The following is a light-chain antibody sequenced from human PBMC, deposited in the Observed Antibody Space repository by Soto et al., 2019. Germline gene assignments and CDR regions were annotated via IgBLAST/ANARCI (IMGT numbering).Light chain of an antibody. J-gene: IGKJ2*01. CDR2: GAS. CDR3: QQYGSSPYT. CDR1: QSVSSNY. V-gene: IGKV3-20*01. Sequence: EIVLTQSPGTLSLSPGERATLSCRASQSVSSNYLAWYQKKPRQAARLLVYGASNRATAIADRFSGSGSATDFTLTISRVDPEDFAVYYCQQYGSSPYTFGQGTRLDI.